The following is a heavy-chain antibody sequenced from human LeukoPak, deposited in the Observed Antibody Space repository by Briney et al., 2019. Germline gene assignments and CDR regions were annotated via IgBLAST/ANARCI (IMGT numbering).Heavy chain of an antibody. V-gene: IGHV3-21*01. CDR2: IISGRDYI. J-gene: IGHJ4*02. CDR1: VFIFSNYN. CDR3: ARVGGDGAGY. Sequence: GGSLRLSCAASVFIFSNYNINWVRQAPGKGLEWVSSIISGRDYIYYADSVKGRFTISRDNAKNSLYMQMNSLRAEDTAVYYYARVGGDGAGYWGQGTLVTVSS. D-gene: IGHD2-21*01.